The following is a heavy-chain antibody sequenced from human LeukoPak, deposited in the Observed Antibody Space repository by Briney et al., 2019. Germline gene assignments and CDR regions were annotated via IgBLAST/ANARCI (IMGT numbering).Heavy chain of an antibody. Sequence: ASVKVSCKASGYTFTSYGISWVRQAPGQGLEWMGWISAYNGNTNYAQKFQGRVTMTTDTSTSTAYMELRSLRSDDTAVHYCARDLVSYDFWSGAYFDYWGQGTLVTVSS. D-gene: IGHD3-3*01. CDR2: ISAYNGNT. CDR1: GYTFTSYG. CDR3: ARDLVSYDFWSGAYFDY. V-gene: IGHV1-18*01. J-gene: IGHJ4*02.